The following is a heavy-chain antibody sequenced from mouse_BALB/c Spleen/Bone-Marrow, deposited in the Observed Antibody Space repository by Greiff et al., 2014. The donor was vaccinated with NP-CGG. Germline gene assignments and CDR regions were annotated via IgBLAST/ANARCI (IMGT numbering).Heavy chain of an antibody. J-gene: IGHJ4*01. CDR3: ARTSNPSMDY. D-gene: IGHD2-5*01. V-gene: IGHV1S132*01. CDR1: GYIFTSYW. Sequence: QVQLQQPGAELVRPGASVKLSCKTSGYIFTSYWIHWVQQRSGQGLEWIARIYPGTGSSYYNEKFKGKATLTADKSSSTAYMQLNSLKSEGSAVYFCARTSNPSMDYWGQGTSVTVSS. CDR2: IYPGTGSS.